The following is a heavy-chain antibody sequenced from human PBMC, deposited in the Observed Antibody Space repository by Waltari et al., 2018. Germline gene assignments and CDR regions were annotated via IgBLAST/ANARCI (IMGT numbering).Heavy chain of an antibody. J-gene: IGHJ4*02. Sequence: QVQLQESGPGLVKPSETLSLTCAVSGYSISSGYYWGWIRQPPGKGLEWIGSIYHSGSTYYNPSLKSRVTISVDTSKNQFSLKLSSVTAADTAVYYCARPNDYGDYGYWGQGTLVTVSS. CDR2: IYHSGST. CDR3: ARPNDYGDYGY. D-gene: IGHD4-17*01. V-gene: IGHV4-38-2*01. CDR1: GYSISSGYY.